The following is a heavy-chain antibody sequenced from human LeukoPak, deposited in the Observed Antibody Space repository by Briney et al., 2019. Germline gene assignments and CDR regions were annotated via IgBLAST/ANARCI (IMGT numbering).Heavy chain of an antibody. CDR2: IWCDGSSK. V-gene: IGHV3-33*01. CDR3: ARDFNSGTYRGYFDH. CDR1: GFTFSGYG. J-gene: IGHJ4*02. D-gene: IGHD1-26*01. Sequence: GGSLRLSCAASGFTFSGYGMHWVRQSPGKGLEWVAFIWCDGSSKYYADSVKGRFTISRDNSGSTLYLQMNSLRFEDTAVYYCARDFNSGTYRGYFDHWGQGALVTV.